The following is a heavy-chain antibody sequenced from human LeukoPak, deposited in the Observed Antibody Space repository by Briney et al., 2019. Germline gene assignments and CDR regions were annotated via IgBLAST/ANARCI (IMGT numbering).Heavy chain of an antibody. D-gene: IGHD1-26*01. CDR2: IYPGDSDT. CDR3: ARHVAGATTSSEDAFDI. V-gene: IGHV5-51*01. CDR1: GYSFTSYW. Sequence: GESLKISCKGSGYSFTSYWIGWVRQMPGKGLEWMGIIYPGDSDTRYSPSFQGQVTISADKSISTAYLQWSSLKASDTAMYYYARHVAGATTSSEDAFDIWGQGTMVTVSS. J-gene: IGHJ3*02.